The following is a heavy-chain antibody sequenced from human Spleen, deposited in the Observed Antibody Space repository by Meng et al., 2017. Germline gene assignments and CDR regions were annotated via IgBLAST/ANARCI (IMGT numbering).Heavy chain of an antibody. CDR1: GFTFSRHW. Sequence: GESLKISCAASGFTFSRHWMSWVRQTPGKGLEWVANIKRDGSESYYVDSVKGRFTISRDNAKNSLHLQMNSLRDEDTAVYYCARGSMLGHALDIWGQGTMVTVSS. J-gene: IGHJ3*02. V-gene: IGHV3-7*03. D-gene: IGHD3-10*02. CDR2: IKRDGSES. CDR3: ARGSMLGHALDI.